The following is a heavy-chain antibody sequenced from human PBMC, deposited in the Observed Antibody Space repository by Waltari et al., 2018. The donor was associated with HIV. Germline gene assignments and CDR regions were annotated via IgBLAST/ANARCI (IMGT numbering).Heavy chain of an antibody. CDR1: GGFISVSSYY. Sequence: QLQLQESGPGLVKPSETLSLTCTVSGGFISVSSYYWGWIRQPPGKGLEWIGTIHESGIDTYNPSLKSRLSVSVDTSKNQFSLKLRSVTAADTAVYYCGRHQRMVIIRGQIPEFYYYPMDVWGQGTTVTVSS. D-gene: IGHD2-15*01. CDR2: IHESGID. J-gene: IGHJ6*02. CDR3: GRHQRMVIIRGQIPEFYYYPMDV. V-gene: IGHV4-39*01.